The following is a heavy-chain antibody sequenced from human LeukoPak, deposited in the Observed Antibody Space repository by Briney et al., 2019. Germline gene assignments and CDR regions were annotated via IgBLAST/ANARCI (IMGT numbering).Heavy chain of an antibody. D-gene: IGHD2-21*02. J-gene: IGHJ6*02. V-gene: IGHV4-30-2*01. CDR1: GGSISSGGYS. CDR2: IYHSGST. Sequence: SQTLSLTCAVSGGSISSGGYSGSWVRQPPGKGLEWIGYIYHSGSTYYNPSLKSRVTISVDRSKNQFSLKLSSVTAADTAVYYCARDVVVVTATDYYYFGMDVWGQGTTVTVSS. CDR3: ARDVVVVTATDYYYFGMDV.